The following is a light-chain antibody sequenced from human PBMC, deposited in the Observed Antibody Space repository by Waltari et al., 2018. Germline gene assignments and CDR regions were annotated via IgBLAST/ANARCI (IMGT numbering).Light chain of an antibody. CDR2: KAS. Sequence: CRAGRSSSTWVAGYQQKPGKAPKLLISKASSLESGVPSRFSGSGSGTDFTLTISSLQPEDCATYYCQQYNSYWWTFGQGTKVEIK. V-gene: IGKV1-5*03. J-gene: IGKJ1*01. CDR1: RSSSTW. CDR3: QQYNSYWWT.